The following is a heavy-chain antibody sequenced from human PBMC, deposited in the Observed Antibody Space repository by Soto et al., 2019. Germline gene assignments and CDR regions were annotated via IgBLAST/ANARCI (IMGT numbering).Heavy chain of an antibody. V-gene: IGHV1-69*13. Sequence: SVKVSCKASGGTFSSYAISWVRQAPGQGLEWMGGIIPIFGTANYAQKFQGRVTITADESTSTAYMELSSLRSEDTAVYYCARPIVVMPHAFDIWGQGTMVTVSS. D-gene: IGHD2-21*01. CDR3: ARPIVVMPHAFDI. CDR1: GGTFSSYA. CDR2: IIPIFGTA. J-gene: IGHJ3*02.